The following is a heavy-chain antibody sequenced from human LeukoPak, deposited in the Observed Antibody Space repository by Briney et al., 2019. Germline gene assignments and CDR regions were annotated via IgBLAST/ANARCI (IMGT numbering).Heavy chain of an antibody. CDR2: INPNTGGT. CDR1: GYTFTGYY. J-gene: IGHJ3*02. D-gene: IGHD3-22*01. Sequence: GASVKVSRKASGYTFTGYYIHWVRRAPGQGLEWMGYINPNTGGTHYAQKFQGRVTVTRDTSISTAYMDLNRLTSDDTAVYYCATYYDSGVHAFHIWGQGTMATVSS. V-gene: IGHV1-2*02. CDR3: ATYYDSGVHAFHI.